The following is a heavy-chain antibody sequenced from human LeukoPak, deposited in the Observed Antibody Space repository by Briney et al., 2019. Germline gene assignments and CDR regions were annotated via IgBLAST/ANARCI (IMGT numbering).Heavy chain of an antibody. D-gene: IGHD6-13*01. CDR2: INHSGST. Sequence: SETLSLTCAVYGGSFSGYYSSWIRQPPGKGLEWIGEINHSGSTNYNPSLKSRVTISVDTSKNQFSLKLSSVTAADTAVYYCARGYGIAAAGYRHWGQGTLVTVSS. CDR3: ARGYGIAAAGYRH. CDR1: GGSFSGYY. J-gene: IGHJ1*01. V-gene: IGHV4-34*01.